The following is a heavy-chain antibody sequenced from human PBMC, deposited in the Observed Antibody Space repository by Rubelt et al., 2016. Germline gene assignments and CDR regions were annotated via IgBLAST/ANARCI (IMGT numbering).Heavy chain of an antibody. D-gene: IGHD3-10*01. CDR2: IIPILGTA. CDR1: GGPFSSYA. J-gene: IGHJ4*02. Sequence: QVQLVQSGAEVKKPGSSVKVSCKASGGPFSSYAISWVRQALGQGLEWMGGIIPILGTANYAQKFQGRVTITADESTSTAYMELSSLRAEDTAVYYCALLWFGELFRRDYWGQGTLVTVSS. V-gene: IGHV1-69*01. CDR3: ALLWFGELFRRDY.